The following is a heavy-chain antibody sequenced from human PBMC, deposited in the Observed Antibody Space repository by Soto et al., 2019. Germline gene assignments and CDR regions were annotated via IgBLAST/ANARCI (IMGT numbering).Heavy chain of an antibody. CDR3: ARGSGGYILRFLEWFLDY. D-gene: IGHD3-3*01. J-gene: IGHJ4*02. CDR2: INPNSGGT. Sequence: VKVSCKASGYTFTGYYMHWVRQAPGQGLEWMGWINPNSGGTNYAQKFQGRVTMTRDTSISTAYMELSRLRSDDTAVYYCARGSGGYILRFLEWFLDYRGQGTLVTVSS. CDR1: GYTFTGYY. V-gene: IGHV1-2*02.